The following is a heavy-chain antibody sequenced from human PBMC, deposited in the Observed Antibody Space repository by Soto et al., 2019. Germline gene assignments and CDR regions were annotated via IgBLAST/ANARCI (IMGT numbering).Heavy chain of an antibody. J-gene: IGHJ4*02. CDR1: GYSFTSYW. V-gene: IGHV5-51*01. Sequence: PGESLKISCKGSGYSFTSYWIGWVRQMPGKGLEWMGIIYPGDSDTRYSPSSQGQVTISADKSISTAYLQWSSLKASDTAMYYRARPSSSARSFFDYWGQGTLVTVSS. D-gene: IGHD6-6*01. CDR3: ARPSSSARSFFDY. CDR2: IYPGDSDT.